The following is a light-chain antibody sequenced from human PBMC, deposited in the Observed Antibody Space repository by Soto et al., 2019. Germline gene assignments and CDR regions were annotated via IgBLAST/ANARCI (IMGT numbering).Light chain of an antibody. J-gene: IGLJ1*01. CDR3: SSYTSSSTLDYV. V-gene: IGLV2-14*01. CDR2: DVS. CDR1: SSDVGGYNY. Sequence: QSALTQPASVSGSPGQSITISCTGTSSDVGGYNYVSWYQQHPGKATKLMIYDVSNRPSGVSNRFSGSKSGNTASLTISGLQAEDAADYYCSSYTSSSTLDYVFGTGTKVTVL.